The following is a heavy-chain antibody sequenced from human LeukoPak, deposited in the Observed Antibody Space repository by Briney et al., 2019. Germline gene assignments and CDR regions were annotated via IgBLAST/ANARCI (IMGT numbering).Heavy chain of an antibody. CDR2: IYYSGST. J-gene: IGHJ6*03. V-gene: IGHV4-39*07. D-gene: IGHD3-22*01. CDR1: GGSISSSSYY. CDR3: ARETPRYYDSSGKPYYYYYYMDV. Sequence: SETLSLTCTVSGGSISSSSYYWGWIRQPPGKGLEWIGSIYYSGSTYYNPSLKSRVTISVDTSKNQFSLKLSSVTAADTAVYYCARETPRYYDSSGKPYYYYYYMDVWGKGTTVTVSS.